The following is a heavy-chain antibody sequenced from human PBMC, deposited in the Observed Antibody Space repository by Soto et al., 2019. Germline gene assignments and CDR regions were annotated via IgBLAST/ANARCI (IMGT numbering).Heavy chain of an antibody. CDR1: GYTFTSYG. J-gene: IGHJ6*02. CDR3: ARRIRGPTTSYYYGMDV. CDR2: ISAYNGNT. D-gene: IGHD3-10*01. Sequence: GASVKVSCKASGYTFTSYGISWVRQAPGQGLEWMGWISAYNGNTNYAQKLQGRVTMTTDTSTSTAYMELRSLRSDDTAVYYCARRIRGPTTSYYYGMDVWGPGTTVTVSS. V-gene: IGHV1-18*04.